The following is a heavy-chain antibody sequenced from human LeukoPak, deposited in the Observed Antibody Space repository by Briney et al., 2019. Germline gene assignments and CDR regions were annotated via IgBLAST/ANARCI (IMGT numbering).Heavy chain of an antibody. J-gene: IGHJ3*02. CDR1: NGSISNYY. Sequence: SETLSLTCTVSNGSISNYYWSWIRQPAGKGLEWIGRIYTSGSTNYNPSLKSRVTMSVDTSKNQFSLKLSSVTAADTAVYYCARTRDYYSPAFDIWGQGTMVTVSS. CDR3: ARTRDYYSPAFDI. V-gene: IGHV4-4*07. CDR2: IYTSGST. D-gene: IGHD3-3*01.